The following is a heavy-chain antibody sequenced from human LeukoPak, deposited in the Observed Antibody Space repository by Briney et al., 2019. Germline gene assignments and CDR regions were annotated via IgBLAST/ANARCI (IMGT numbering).Heavy chain of an antibody. CDR1: GFTFNNYA. CDR2: TSSSGTST. CDR3: AKTLGPGGRYYFDY. V-gene: IGHV3-23*01. D-gene: IGHD1-26*01. J-gene: IGHJ4*02. Sequence: GGSLRLSCAASGFTFNNYAMSWVRQAPGKGLEWVSTTSSSGTSTYYAGSVKGRFTISRDNSKNTLFLQMNSLRAEDTAVYYCAKTLGPGGRYYFDYWGQGTLVSVSS.